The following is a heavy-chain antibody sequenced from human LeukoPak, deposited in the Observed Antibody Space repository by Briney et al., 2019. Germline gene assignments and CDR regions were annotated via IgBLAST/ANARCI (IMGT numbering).Heavy chain of an antibody. CDR2: INPNSGGT. CDR3: ARDNSVGETAWWFDP. Sequence: ASVKVSCKAFGYTFTDYYMHWVRQAPGQGLEWMGWINPNSGGTNYAQKFQGRLTMTRDMFTSTDYMELTSLTSDDTAVYYCARDNSVGETAWWFDPWGQGTLVTVSS. V-gene: IGHV1-2*02. J-gene: IGHJ5*02. CDR1: GYTFTDYY. D-gene: IGHD1-26*01.